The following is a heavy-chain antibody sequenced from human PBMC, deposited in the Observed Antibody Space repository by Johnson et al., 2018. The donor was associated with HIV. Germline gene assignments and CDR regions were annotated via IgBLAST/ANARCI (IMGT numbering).Heavy chain of an antibody. CDR2: ISGSGGST. V-gene: IGHV3-23*04. J-gene: IGHJ3*02. CDR1: GFTFSRYA. D-gene: IGHD3-3*01. CDR3: AKSVGVVLVENNGDALDK. Sequence: VQLVESGGGLIQPGGSLRLSCAASGFTFSRYAMSWVRQAPGKGLEWVSAISGSGGSTYYADSVKGRFTISRDNPWNTLYLQMNNLTSEDTAVYYCAKSVGVVLVENNGDALDKWGQGTMVTVSS.